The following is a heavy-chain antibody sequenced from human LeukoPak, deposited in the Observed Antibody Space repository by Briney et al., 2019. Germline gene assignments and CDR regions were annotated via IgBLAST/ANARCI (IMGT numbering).Heavy chain of an antibody. V-gene: IGHV4-4*07. Sequence: PSETLSLTCSVSGGSLSSSYWNWMRQFAGKGLEWIGIIYPSGGTNYNPSLKSRVTMSVDTSKNQFSLRVTSVTAADTAVYYCATKTAGGAFDIWGQGTMVTVSS. CDR1: GGSLSSSY. D-gene: IGHD1-14*01. CDR2: IYPSGGT. CDR3: ATKTAGGAFDI. J-gene: IGHJ3*02.